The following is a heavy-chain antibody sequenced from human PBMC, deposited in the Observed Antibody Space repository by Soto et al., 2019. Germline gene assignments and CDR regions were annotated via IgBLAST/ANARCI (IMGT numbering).Heavy chain of an antibody. D-gene: IGHD1-1*01. Sequence: SETLSLTCTVSGGSISSYYWSWIRQPPGKGLEWIGYIYYSGSTNYNPSLKSRVTISVDTSKNQFSLKLSSVTAADTAVYYCASASSTTGTKDNWFDPWGQGTLVTVSS. CDR2: IYYSGST. V-gene: IGHV4-59*08. CDR1: GGSISSYY. J-gene: IGHJ5*02. CDR3: ASASSTTGTKDNWFDP.